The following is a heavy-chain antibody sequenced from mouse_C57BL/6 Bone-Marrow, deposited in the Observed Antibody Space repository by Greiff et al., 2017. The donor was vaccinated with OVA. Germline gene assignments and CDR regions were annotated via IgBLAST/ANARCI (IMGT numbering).Heavy chain of an antibody. J-gene: IGHJ4*01. Sequence: GGGLVQPKGSLKLSCAASGFSFNTYAMNWVRQAPGKGLEWVARIRSKSNNYATYYADSVKDRFTISRDDSESMLYLQMNNLKTEDTAMYYCVRQYSYAMDYWGQGTSVTVSS. V-gene: IGHV10-1*01. CDR3: VRQYSYAMDY. CDR2: IRSKSNNYAT. CDR1: GFSFNTYA.